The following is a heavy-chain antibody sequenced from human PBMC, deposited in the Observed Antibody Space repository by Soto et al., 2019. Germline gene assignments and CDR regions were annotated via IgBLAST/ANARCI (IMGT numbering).Heavy chain of an antibody. CDR3: TKIAVHGAWGRWWFNS. V-gene: IGHV3-15*01. CDR1: GFTFTDAW. J-gene: IGHJ5*01. Sequence: GGSLRLSCAASGFTFTDAWMSWVRQAPGKGLEWIALIRSKGDGGTTDYAAPLKGRSTISRDDSKNTLSLQMNSLKSDDTAVYYCTKIAVHGAWGRWWFNSWGQGTLVTVSS. D-gene: IGHD6-19*01. CDR2: IRSKGDGGTT.